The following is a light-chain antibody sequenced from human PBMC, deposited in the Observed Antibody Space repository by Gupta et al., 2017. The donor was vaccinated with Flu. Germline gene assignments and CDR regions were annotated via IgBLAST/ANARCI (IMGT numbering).Light chain of an antibody. CDR1: QSINSD. CDR2: GAS. J-gene: IGKJ4*01. V-gene: IGKV3-15*01. Sequence: DRASLSCRASQSINSDLAWYQQKPGQAPRLLIYGASTRATGVPARFSGSGSGTQFTLTISSLQSEDFAVYYCQQYNNWPPLTFGGGTKVEI. CDR3: QQYNNWPPLT.